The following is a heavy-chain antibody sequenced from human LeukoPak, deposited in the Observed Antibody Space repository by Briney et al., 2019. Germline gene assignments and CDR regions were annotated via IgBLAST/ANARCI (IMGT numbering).Heavy chain of an antibody. CDR2: IIPIFGTA. Sequence: ASVKVSCKASGGTFSSYAISWVRQAPGQGVEWMGGIIPIFGTANYAQKFQGRVTITADESTSTAYMELSSLRSEDTAVYYCARDRYCSSTSCYYHDAFDIWGQGTMVTVSS. CDR3: ARDRYCSSTSCYYHDAFDI. J-gene: IGHJ3*02. D-gene: IGHD2-2*01. CDR1: GGTFSSYA. V-gene: IGHV1-69*13.